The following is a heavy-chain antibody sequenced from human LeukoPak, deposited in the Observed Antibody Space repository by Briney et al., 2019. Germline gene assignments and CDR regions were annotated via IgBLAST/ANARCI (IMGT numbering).Heavy chain of an antibody. Sequence: SVKVSCKASGGTFSSYAISWVRQAPGQGLEWMGGTVPIFGTANYAQKFQGRVTITTDESTSTAYMELSSLRSEDTAVYYCAREQTRIAVAGTLGYWGQGTLVTVSS. V-gene: IGHV1-69*05. J-gene: IGHJ4*02. D-gene: IGHD6-19*01. CDR2: TVPIFGTA. CDR3: AREQTRIAVAGTLGY. CDR1: GGTFSSYA.